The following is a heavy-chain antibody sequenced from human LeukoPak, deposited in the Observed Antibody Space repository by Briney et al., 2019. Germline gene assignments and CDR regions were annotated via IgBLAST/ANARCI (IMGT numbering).Heavy chain of an antibody. CDR2: ISGSGGST. J-gene: IGHJ4*02. V-gene: IGHV3-23*01. D-gene: IGHD3-3*01. CDR1: GFTFSSSW. CDR3: ATTPRFLEWLWFDY. Sequence: GGSLRLSCVASGFTFSSSWMSWVRQAPGKGLEWVSAISGSGGSTYYADSVKGRFTISRDNSKNTLYLQMNSLRAEDTAVYYCATTPRFLEWLWFDYWGQGTLVTVSS.